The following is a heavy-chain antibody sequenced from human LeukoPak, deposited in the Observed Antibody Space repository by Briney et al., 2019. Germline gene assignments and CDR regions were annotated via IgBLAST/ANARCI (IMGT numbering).Heavy chain of an antibody. Sequence: GGPLRLSCAASGFTVSSNYMSWVRQAPGKGLEWVSVIYSGGSTYYADSVKGRFTISRDNSKNTLYLQMNSLRAEDTAVYYCARDRGGLTSVTSFDYWGQGTLVTVSS. D-gene: IGHD4-17*01. CDR1: GFTVSSNY. J-gene: IGHJ4*02. CDR2: IYSGGST. V-gene: IGHV3-53*01. CDR3: ARDRGGLTSVTSFDY.